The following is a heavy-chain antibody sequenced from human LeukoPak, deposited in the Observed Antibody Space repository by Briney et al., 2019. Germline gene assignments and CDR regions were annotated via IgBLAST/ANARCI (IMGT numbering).Heavy chain of an antibody. Sequence: GGSLRLSCAASGFTFSSYSMNWVRQAPGKGLEWVSSISSSSSYIYYADSVKGRFTISRDNAKNSLYLQMNSLRAEDTAVYYCAREVYGGYYFDYWGQGTLVTVSS. J-gene: IGHJ4*02. CDR1: GFTFSSYS. CDR2: ISSSSSYI. D-gene: IGHD5/OR15-5a*01. V-gene: IGHV3-21*04. CDR3: AREVYGGYYFDY.